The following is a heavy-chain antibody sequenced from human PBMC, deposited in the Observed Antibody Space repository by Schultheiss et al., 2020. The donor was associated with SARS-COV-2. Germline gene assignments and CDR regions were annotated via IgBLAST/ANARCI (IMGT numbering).Heavy chain of an antibody. V-gene: IGHV3-66*01. CDR3: ARVVAAAGPYYYYMDV. CDR2: IYSGGST. CDR1: GFTVSSNY. Sequence: GGSLRLSCAASGFTVSSNYMSWVRQAPGKGLEWVSVIYSGGSTYYADSVKGRFTISRDNSKNTLYLQMNSLRAEDTAVYYCARVVAAAGPYYYYMDVWGKGTTVTVSS. D-gene: IGHD6-13*01. J-gene: IGHJ6*03.